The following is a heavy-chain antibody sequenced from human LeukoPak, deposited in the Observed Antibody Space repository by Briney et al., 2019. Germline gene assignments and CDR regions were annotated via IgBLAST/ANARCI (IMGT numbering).Heavy chain of an antibody. CDR3: ARSAKLERRQSAFDI. CDR1: GGSINSVRYY. J-gene: IGHJ3*02. Sequence: PSETLSLTCTVSGGSINSVRYYWSWIRQPAGKGLEWIGRISSSGSTNYNPSLKSRVTISVDKSKNQFSLKLSSVTAADTAVYYCARSAKLERRQSAFDIWGQGTMVTVSS. CDR2: ISSSGST. D-gene: IGHD1-1*01. V-gene: IGHV4-61*02.